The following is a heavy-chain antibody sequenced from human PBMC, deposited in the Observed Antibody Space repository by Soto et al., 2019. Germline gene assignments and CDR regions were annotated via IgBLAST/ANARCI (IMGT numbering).Heavy chain of an antibody. J-gene: IGHJ3*01. D-gene: IGHD3-10*01. CDR3: AKVRGTRRGAFDV. CDR1: GYSIRIASYS. Sequence: QLQLQESGSGVVKTAQTLSLTCAVSGYSIRIASYSWSWIRQPQGKGLEWVAYITNHGFTYFNPSLTRLLAISVGTSQNQGSLTLTSVTAADTAVYYCAKVRGTRRGAFDVWG. V-gene: IGHV4-30-2*01. CDR2: ITNHGFT.